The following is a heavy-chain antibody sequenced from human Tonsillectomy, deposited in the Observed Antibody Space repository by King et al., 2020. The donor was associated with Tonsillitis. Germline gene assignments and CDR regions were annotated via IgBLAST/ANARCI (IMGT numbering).Heavy chain of an antibody. Sequence: VQLVESGGGVVQPGRSLRLSYTTSGFTFSHSGIHWVRQAPGKGLEWVAVIWHDGSRKYYADSVKGRFTISRDNSKNTLYLQMNSLRAEDTAMYYCAGDVGDFWSGYPDAFDIWGQGKRVTVSS. CDR1: GFTFSHSG. D-gene: IGHD3-3*01. V-gene: IGHV3-33*01. CDR3: AGDVGDFWSGYPDAFDI. J-gene: IGHJ3*02. CDR2: IWHDGSRK.